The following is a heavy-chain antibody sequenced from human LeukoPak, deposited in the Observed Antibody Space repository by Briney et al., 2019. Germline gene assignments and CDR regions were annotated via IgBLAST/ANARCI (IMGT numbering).Heavy chain of an antibody. V-gene: IGHV1-69*04. D-gene: IGHD6-13*01. CDR2: IIPILGIA. CDR3: ARSRRIAAAGTECDY. CDR1: GGTFSSYA. Sequence: GASVKVSRKASGGTFSSYAISWVRQAPGQGLEWMGRIIPILGIANYAQKFQGRVTITADKSTSTAYMELSSLRSEDTAVYYCARSRRIAAAGTECDYWGQGTLVTVSS. J-gene: IGHJ4*02.